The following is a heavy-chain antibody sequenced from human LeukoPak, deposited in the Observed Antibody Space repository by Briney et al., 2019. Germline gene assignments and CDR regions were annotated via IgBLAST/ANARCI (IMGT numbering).Heavy chain of an antibody. J-gene: IGHJ4*02. CDR3: ARPGGWYRYYFDY. D-gene: IGHD6-19*01. V-gene: IGHV4-34*01. CDR2: INHSGST. CDR1: GGSFSGYY. Sequence: PSETLSLTCAVYGGSFSGYYWSWIRQPPGKGLEWIGEINHSGSTNYNPSLKSRVTISVDTSKNQFSLKLSPVTAADTAVYYCARPGGWYRYYFDYWGQGTLVTVSS.